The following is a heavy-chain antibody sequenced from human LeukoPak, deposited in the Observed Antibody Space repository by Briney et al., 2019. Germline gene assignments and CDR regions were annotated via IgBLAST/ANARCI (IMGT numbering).Heavy chain of an antibody. CDR3: AREPDGYIDY. J-gene: IGHJ4*02. Sequence: GGSLRLSCAASEFTVSSNYMSWVRQAPGEGLEWVSVIYSGGSTYYADSVKGRFTISRDNSKNTLYLQMNSLRAEDTAVYYCAREPDGYIDYWGQGTLVTVSS. V-gene: IGHV3-53*05. D-gene: IGHD5-24*01. CDR2: IYSGGST. CDR1: EFTVSSNY.